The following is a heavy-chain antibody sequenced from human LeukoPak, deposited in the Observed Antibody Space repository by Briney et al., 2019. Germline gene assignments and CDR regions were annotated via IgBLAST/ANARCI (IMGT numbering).Heavy chain of an antibody. Sequence: GGSLRLSCAASGFTFSSYAMSWVRQSPGKGLEWVSAISGDGGSTYYADSVKGRFTISRDNSKNSLYLQMNSLRTEDTALYYCAKTYYYDSSGYYGYYFDYWGQGTLVTVSS. CDR1: GFTFSSYA. CDR3: AKTYYYDSSGYYGYYFDY. CDR2: ISGDGGST. J-gene: IGHJ4*02. D-gene: IGHD3-22*01. V-gene: IGHV3-43*02.